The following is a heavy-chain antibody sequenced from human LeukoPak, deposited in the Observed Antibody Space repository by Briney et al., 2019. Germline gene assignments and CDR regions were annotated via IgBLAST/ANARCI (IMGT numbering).Heavy chain of an antibody. D-gene: IGHD2-15*01. CDR3: ATSVVGVFDY. V-gene: IGHV3-74*01. CDR2: ISGDGRST. J-gene: IGHJ4*02. Sequence: GGSLRLSCAASGFTFSSYWMHWVRQVPGKGLVWVSRISGDGRSTNYADSVKGRFTISRDNAKNTLYLQMTSLRSEDTAVYYCATSVVGVFDYWGQGTLVSVSS. CDR1: GFTFSSYW.